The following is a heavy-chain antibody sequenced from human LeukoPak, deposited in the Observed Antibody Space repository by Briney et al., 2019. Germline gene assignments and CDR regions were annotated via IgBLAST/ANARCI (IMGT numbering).Heavy chain of an antibody. Sequence: SETLSLTRTVSGASMSNSFWSWIRQPAGKGLEWIGRIYSSGRTNYNPSLKSRVTLSIDTSNNQFSLKLTSVTAADTALYYCARAPAGCGGTCSFDYWGQGTLVTVSS. V-gene: IGHV4-4*07. CDR2: IYSSGRT. D-gene: IGHD2-15*01. J-gene: IGHJ4*02. CDR1: GASMSNSF. CDR3: ARAPAGCGGTCSFDY.